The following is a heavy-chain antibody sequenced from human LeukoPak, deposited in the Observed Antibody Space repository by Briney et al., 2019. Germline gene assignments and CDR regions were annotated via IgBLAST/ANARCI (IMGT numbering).Heavy chain of an antibody. J-gene: IGHJ4*02. V-gene: IGHV3-7*03. D-gene: IGHD6-19*01. CDR3: VRNLAVAGTCFDS. CDR2: IKQDGSDR. Sequence: PGGSLRLSCAASGFTFRNYWMSWVRQAPGTGLEWVANIKQDGSDRNYVTSVRGRFTISRDNAESSLYLQMNSLRVEDTAVYYCVRNLAVAGTCFDSWGQGTQVTVSS. CDR1: GFTFRNYW.